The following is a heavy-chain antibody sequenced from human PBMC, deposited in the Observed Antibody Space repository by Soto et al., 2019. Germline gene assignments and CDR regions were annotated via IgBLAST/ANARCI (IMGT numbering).Heavy chain of an antibody. D-gene: IGHD6-13*01. V-gene: IGHV4-59*01. CDR1: GGSISSYY. J-gene: IGHJ6*02. CDR2: IYYSGST. CDR3: ARAKKGSSSWYRGAGYYYGMDV. Sequence: SETLSLTCTVSGGSISSYYWSWIRQPPGKGLEWIGYIYYSGSTNYNPSLKSRVTISVDTSKNQFSLRLSSVTAADTAVYYCARAKKGSSSWYRGAGYYYGMDVWGQGTTVTVSS.